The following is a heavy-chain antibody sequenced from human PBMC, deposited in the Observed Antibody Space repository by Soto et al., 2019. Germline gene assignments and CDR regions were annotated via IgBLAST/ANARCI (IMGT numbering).Heavy chain of an antibody. D-gene: IGHD6-13*01. CDR3: ARSLGAGKYSSSWGY. V-gene: IGHV3-11*01. J-gene: IGHJ4*02. Sequence: PGGSLRLSCAASGFTFSDYYMSWIRQAPGKGLEWVSYISSSGSTIYYADSVKGRFTISRDNAKNSLYLQMNSLRAEDTAVYYCARSLGAGKYSSSWGYWGQGTLVTVSS. CDR1: GFTFSDYY. CDR2: ISSSGSTI.